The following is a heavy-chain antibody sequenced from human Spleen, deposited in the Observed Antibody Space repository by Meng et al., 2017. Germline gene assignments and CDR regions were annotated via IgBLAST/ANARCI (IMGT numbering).Heavy chain of an antibody. Sequence: QVQLVQSGAEVKKLGDAVKVSCKASGYTCSSYDSYGISWVRQVPRQGLELMGWISSYMGNTNYAQKFQGRVTMTAETSTSTAYMELRSLRSDDTAVYYCARDSNGIASALRTWGQGTLVTVSS. V-gene: IGHV1-18*01. J-gene: IGHJ5*02. CDR1: GYTCSSYDSYG. CDR2: ISSYMGNT. D-gene: IGHD6-13*01. CDR3: ARDSNGIASALRT.